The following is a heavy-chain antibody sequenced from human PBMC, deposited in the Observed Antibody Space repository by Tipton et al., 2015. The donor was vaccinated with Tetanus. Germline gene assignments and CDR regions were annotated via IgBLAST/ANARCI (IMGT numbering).Heavy chain of an antibody. V-gene: IGHV4-59*01. J-gene: IGHJ5*02. Sequence: LRLSCAVSGASISPYYWSWIRQPPGKGLEWIGSIHDSGTTNCNPSLKSRLTMSVDTSNNLFSLKLTSVTAADTAVYYCARVQLSSSFLKYNWLDPWGQGTLVTVAS. CDR3: ARVQLSSSFLKYNWLDP. CDR1: GASISPYY. D-gene: IGHD3-3*02. CDR2: IHDSGTT.